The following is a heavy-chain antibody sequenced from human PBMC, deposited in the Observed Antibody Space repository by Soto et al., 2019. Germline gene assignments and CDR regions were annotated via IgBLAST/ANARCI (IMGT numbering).Heavy chain of an antibody. Sequence: ESGGGLVKPGGSLRLSCAASGFTFSSYSMNWVRQAPRKGLEWVSSISSSSSYIYYADSVKGRFTISRDNAKNSLYLQMNSLRAEDTAVYYCAREGIAVAGYYFDYWGQGTLVTVSS. CDR2: ISSSSSYI. CDR1: GFTFSSYS. V-gene: IGHV3-21*01. CDR3: AREGIAVAGYYFDY. J-gene: IGHJ4*02. D-gene: IGHD6-19*01.